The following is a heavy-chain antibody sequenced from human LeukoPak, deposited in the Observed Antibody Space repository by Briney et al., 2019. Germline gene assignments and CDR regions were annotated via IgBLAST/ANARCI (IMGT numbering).Heavy chain of an antibody. D-gene: IGHD2-15*01. Sequence: GGSLRLSCAASGFSFSDRWMSWIRQAPGKGLEWVSYISESSNTIYYADSVKGRFTISRDNAKKSLYLQMNSLRVEDTAVYYCARSDGDSWGQGTLVTVPS. CDR1: GFSFSDRW. J-gene: IGHJ4*02. V-gene: IGHV3-11*01. CDR2: ISESSNTI. CDR3: ARSDGDS.